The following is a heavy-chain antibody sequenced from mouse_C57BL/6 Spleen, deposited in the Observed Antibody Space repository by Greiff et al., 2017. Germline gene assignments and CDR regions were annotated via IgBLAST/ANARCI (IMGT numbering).Heavy chain of an antibody. J-gene: IGHJ3*01. V-gene: IGHV1-80*01. Sequence: VMLVESGAELVKPGASVKISCKASGYAFSSYWMNWVKQRPGKGLEWIGQIYPGDGDTNYNGKFKGKATLTADKSSSTAYMQLSSLTSEDSAVYFCAKIYDGYYWGQGTLVTVSA. D-gene: IGHD2-3*01. CDR3: AKIYDGYY. CDR2: IYPGDGDT. CDR1: GYAFSSYW.